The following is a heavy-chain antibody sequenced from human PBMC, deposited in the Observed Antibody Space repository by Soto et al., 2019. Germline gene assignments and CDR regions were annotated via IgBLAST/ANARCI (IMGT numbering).Heavy chain of an antibody. V-gene: IGHV4-4*02. CDR3: ASSSRRDYGMDV. Sequence: QVQLQESGPGLVKPSETLSLTCTVSGGSVSSSHWWSWVRQSPGKGLEWIGATFNGGGTNRNPSLKSRVTISIDNSRNQFSLRLTSVTAADTAVYYCASSSRRDYGMDVWGRGTTVTVSS. J-gene: IGHJ6*02. CDR2: TFNGGGT. CDR1: GGSVSSSHW.